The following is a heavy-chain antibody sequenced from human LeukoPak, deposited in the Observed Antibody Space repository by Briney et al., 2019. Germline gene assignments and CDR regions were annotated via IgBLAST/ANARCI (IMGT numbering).Heavy chain of an antibody. V-gene: IGHV4-39*01. CDR3: ARPVYRSPFARSNWFDP. CDR2: IYYSGST. J-gene: IGHJ5*02. Sequence: SETLSLTCTVSGGSISSSSYYWGWIRQPPGKGLEWIGSIYYSGSTYYNPSLKSRVTISVDTSKNQFSLKLSSVTAADTAVYYCARPVYRSPFARSNWFDPWGQGTLVTVSS. D-gene: IGHD6-6*01. CDR1: GGSISSSSYY.